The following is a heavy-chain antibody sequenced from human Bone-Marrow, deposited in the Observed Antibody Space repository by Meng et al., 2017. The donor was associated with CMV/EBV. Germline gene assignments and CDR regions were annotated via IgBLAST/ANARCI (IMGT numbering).Heavy chain of an antibody. Sequence: GESLKISCAASGFTFSSYAMHWVRQAPGKGLEYVSGISSNGGSTYYADSVKGRFTISRDNSKNTLYLQMGSLRAEDMAVYYCARDKYDYWSGYHNDAFDIWGQGTRVTGSS. CDR2: ISSNGGST. J-gene: IGHJ3*02. V-gene: IGHV3-64*02. CDR3: ARDKYDYWSGYHNDAFDI. CDR1: GFTFSSYA. D-gene: IGHD3-3*01.